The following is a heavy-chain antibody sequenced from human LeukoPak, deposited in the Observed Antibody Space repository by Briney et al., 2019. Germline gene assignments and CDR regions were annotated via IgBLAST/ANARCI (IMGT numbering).Heavy chain of an antibody. CDR1: GYTFTSYY. CDR2: INPSGGST. D-gene: IGHD6-19*01. V-gene: IGHV1-46*01. CDR3: AREGYSSGWYANYYYMDV. J-gene: IGHJ6*03. Sequence: GASVKVSCKVSGYTFTSYYMHWVRQAPGQGLEWMGIINPSGGSTSYAQKFQGRVTMTRDTSTSTAYMELRSLRSDDTAVYYCAREGYSSGWYANYYYMDVWGKGTTVTVSS.